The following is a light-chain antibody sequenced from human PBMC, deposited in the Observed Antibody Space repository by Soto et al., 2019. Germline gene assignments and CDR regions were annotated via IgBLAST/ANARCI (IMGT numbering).Light chain of an antibody. CDR3: QQSYSTTRT. CDR2: AAS. CDR1: QSISSY. Sequence: DIQLTQSPSSLSAFVGADVTLTERASQSISSYLNWYQQKPGKAPKLLIYAASSLQSGVPSRFSGSGSGTDFTLTISSLQPEDFATYYCQQSYSTTRTFGQGTKVDI. V-gene: IGKV1-39*01. J-gene: IGKJ1*01.